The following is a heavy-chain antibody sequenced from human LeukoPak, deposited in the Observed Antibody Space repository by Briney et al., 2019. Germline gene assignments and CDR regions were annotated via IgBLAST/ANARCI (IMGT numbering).Heavy chain of an antibody. J-gene: IGHJ4*02. CDR3: ARSSSSWFDY. CDR2: INHSGST. Sequence: SSETLSLTCAVYGGSFSGYYWSWIRQPPGKGLEWIGEINHSGSTNYNPSLKSRVTISVDTSKNQFSLKLSSVTAADTAVYYCARSSSSWFDYWGQGTLVTVSS. V-gene: IGHV4-34*01. D-gene: IGHD6-6*01. CDR1: GGSFSGYY.